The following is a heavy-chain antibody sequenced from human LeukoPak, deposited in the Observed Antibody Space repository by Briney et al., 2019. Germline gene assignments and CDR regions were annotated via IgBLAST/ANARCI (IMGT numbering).Heavy chain of an antibody. V-gene: IGHV4-59*01. CDR3: ARVPWGWSLDY. CDR1: GDSISSYS. J-gene: IGHJ4*02. Sequence: SETLSLTCTVAGDSISSYSWGWIRQPPGKGLEWIGYIYYSGSTNYNPSFKSRFPRPLNTSRNQFSLKLSSVTAADTAVYYCARVPWGWSLDYWGQGTLVTVSS. D-gene: IGHD7-27*01. CDR2: IYYSGST.